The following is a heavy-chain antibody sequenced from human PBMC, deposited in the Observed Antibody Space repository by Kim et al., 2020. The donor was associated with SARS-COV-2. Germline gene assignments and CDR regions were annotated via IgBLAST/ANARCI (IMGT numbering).Heavy chain of an antibody. J-gene: IGHJ4*02. Sequence: GGSLRLSCAASGFTFSSYWMHWVRQVPGEGLVWVSRISPDGTSTSYADSEKGRFTISRDNAKNTLFLQMSSLRAEDSALFYCVKGTSGWPYWGQGTLVTVSS. CDR3: VKGTSGWPY. CDR2: ISPDGTST. V-gene: IGHV3-74*01. D-gene: IGHD6-19*01. CDR1: GFTFSSYW.